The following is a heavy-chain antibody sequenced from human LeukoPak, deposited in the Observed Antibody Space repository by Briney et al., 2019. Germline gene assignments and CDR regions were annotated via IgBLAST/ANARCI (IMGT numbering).Heavy chain of an antibody. CDR1: GFTFGNYW. Sequence: GGSLRLPCAASGFTFGNYWLHWVRQAPGKGLVWVSRINRDGSITKYADSVKGRFIVSRDNAKNTLDLQMNSLRAEDTAVYYCARDKKSGESSEIDYWGQGTLVTVSS. CDR3: ARDKKSGESSEIDY. V-gene: IGHV3-74*01. CDR2: INRDGSIT. J-gene: IGHJ4*02. D-gene: IGHD3-10*01.